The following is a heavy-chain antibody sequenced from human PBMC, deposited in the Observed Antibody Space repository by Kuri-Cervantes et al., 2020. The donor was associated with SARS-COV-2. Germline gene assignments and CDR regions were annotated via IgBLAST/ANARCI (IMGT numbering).Heavy chain of an antibody. Sequence: GESLKISCAASGFTFSSYAVSWVRQAPGKGLEWVSAISGSGGSTYYADSVKGRFTISRDNSKNTLYLQMNSLRAEDTAVYYCAKDHMAAMVRGPRGYFDYWGQEPWSPSPQ. CDR3: AKDHMAAMVRGPRGYFDY. CDR2: ISGSGGST. J-gene: IGHJ4*01. D-gene: IGHD3-10*01. V-gene: IGHV3-23*01. CDR1: GFTFSSYA.